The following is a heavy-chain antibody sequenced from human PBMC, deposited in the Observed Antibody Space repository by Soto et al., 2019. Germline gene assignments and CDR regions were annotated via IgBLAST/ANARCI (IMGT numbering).Heavy chain of an antibody. V-gene: IGHV4-59*08. CDR2: GYYTGNI. D-gene: IGHD1-7*01. Sequence: PSETLSLTCTVSGVSISTSSWNWIRQAPGKGLEWIGGGYYTGNINYNPSLKSRDNISLDTSKNQFSLALSSVTAADTAVYYCARHSWELRKTFDYWGQGTLVTVSS. CDR3: ARHSWELRKTFDY. J-gene: IGHJ4*01. CDR1: GVSISTSS.